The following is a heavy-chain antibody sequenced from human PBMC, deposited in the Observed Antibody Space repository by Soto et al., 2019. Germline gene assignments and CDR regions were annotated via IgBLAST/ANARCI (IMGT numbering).Heavy chain of an antibody. CDR1: GFSFSDSA. J-gene: IGHJ4*02. CDR3: VGDSTTSDC. V-gene: IGHV3-73*01. CDR2: IRSKPKSYAT. Sequence: EVQLVESGGGLVQPGGSLKLSCAASGFSFSDSAVHWVRQASGKGLEWVGRIRSKPKSYATEYGASVKGRFTISRDESKKMAYLQMSSLKIEDTAVYYCVGDSTTSDCWGQGNLVTVSS. D-gene: IGHD4-17*01.